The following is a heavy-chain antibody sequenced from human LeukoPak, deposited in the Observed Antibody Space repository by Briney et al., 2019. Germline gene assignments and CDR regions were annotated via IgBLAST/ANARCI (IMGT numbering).Heavy chain of an antibody. Sequence: PGGSLRLSCAASGFTFDDYAMHWVRQAPGKGLEWVSYISSSGTIIYYADSVKGRFTISRDNAKNSLYLQMTSLRAEDTAVYFCVRGLDYWGQGSLVTVSS. CDR1: GFTFDDYA. CDR2: ISSSGTII. V-gene: IGHV3-48*03. J-gene: IGHJ4*02. CDR3: VRGLDY.